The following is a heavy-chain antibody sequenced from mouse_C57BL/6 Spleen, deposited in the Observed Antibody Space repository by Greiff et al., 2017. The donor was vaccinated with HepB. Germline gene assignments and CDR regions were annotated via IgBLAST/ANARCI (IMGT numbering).Heavy chain of an antibody. V-gene: IGHV2-9-1*01. CDR3: ARNCRIYYGSSYDWYFDV. J-gene: IGHJ1*03. CDR1: GFSLTSYA. Sequence: VQGVESGPGLVAPSQSLSITCTVSGFSLTSYAISWVRQPPGKGLEWLGVIWTGGGTNYNSALKSRLSISKDNSKSQVFLKMNSLQTDDTARYYCARNCRIYYGSSYDWYFDVWGTGTTVTVSS. CDR2: IWTGGGT. D-gene: IGHD1-1*01.